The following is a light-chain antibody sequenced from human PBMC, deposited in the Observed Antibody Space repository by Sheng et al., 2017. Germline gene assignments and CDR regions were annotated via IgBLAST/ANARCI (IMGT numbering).Light chain of an antibody. CDR1: QSVSNSY. J-gene: IGKJ4*01. Sequence: EIVLTQSPGTLSLSPGERATLSCRASQSVSNSYLAWHQQKPGQAPRLLISGASNRATGIPDRFTGSGSGTDFTLSISRLEPEDFAVYYCQQYDTSPLTFGGGTKVEIK. CDR3: QQYDTSPLT. CDR2: GAS. V-gene: IGKV3-20*01.